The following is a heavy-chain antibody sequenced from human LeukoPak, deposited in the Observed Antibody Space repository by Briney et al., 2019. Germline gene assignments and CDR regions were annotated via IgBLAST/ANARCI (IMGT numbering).Heavy chain of an antibody. V-gene: IGHV4-34*01. D-gene: IGHD6-13*01. CDR2: INHSGST. CDR1: GGSFSGYY. Sequence: SETLSLTCAVYGGSFSGYYWSWIRQPPGKGLEWIGEINHSGSTNYNPSLKSRVTISVDTSKNQFSLKLSSVTAADTAVYYCARLAAAKRSAYCYYYMDVWGKGTTVTISS. J-gene: IGHJ6*03. CDR3: ARLAAAKRSAYCYYYMDV.